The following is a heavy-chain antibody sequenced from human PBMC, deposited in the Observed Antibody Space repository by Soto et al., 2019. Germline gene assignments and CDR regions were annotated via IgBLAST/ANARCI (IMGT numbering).Heavy chain of an antibody. V-gene: IGHV4-59*01. D-gene: IGHD3-22*01. CDR3: ARDSGYYSSGAFDI. CDR2: IYYSGST. J-gene: IGHJ3*02. Sequence: QVQLQESGPGLVKPSETLSLTCTVSGGSISSYYWSWIRQPPGKGLEWIGYIYYSGSTNYNPSLKSRVTISVDTSKNQFSLKLSSVTAADTAVYYCARDSGYYSSGAFDIWGQGTMVTVSS. CDR1: GGSISSYY.